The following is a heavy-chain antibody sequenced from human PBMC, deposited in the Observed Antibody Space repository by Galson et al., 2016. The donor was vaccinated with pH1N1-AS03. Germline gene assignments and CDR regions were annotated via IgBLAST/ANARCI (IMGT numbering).Heavy chain of an antibody. CDR3: ARTGSRGNDPFYYYYYGMDV. V-gene: IGHV4-59*01. Sequence: SETLSLTCTVSGGSISSYYWSWIRQPPGKGLEWIGYIYYSGSTNYNPSLKSRVTISVDTSKSQFSLKLSSVTAADTAVYYCARTGSRGNDPFYYYYYGMDVWGQGTTVTVSS. D-gene: IGHD1-1*01. CDR2: IYYSGST. J-gene: IGHJ6*02. CDR1: GGSISSYY.